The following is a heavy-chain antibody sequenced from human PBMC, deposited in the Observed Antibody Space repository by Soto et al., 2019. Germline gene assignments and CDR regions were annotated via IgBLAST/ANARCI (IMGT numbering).Heavy chain of an antibody. CDR1: GGSFGSDY. Sequence: QVQLQESGPGLVKPSETLSLTCTVSGGSFGSDYWTWIRQPPGKGLEWIGYIYFSGITNYNPSLKSRVTISIDTSKKQFSLKLNSVTAADTAVYYCARRNGRWLQCWSFDLWGRGTLVTVSS. D-gene: IGHD5-12*01. J-gene: IGHJ2*01. V-gene: IGHV4-59*08. CDR3: ARRNGRWLQCWSFDL. CDR2: IYFSGIT.